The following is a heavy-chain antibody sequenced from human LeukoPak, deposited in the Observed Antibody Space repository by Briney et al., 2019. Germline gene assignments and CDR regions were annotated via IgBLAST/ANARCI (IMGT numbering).Heavy chain of an antibody. CDR2: ISWDGGST. CDR3: AKDGLSSSWYAEYYFDY. V-gene: IGHV3-43D*03. D-gene: IGHD6-13*01. CDR1: GFTFDDCA. Sequence: GGSLRLSCAASGFTFDDCAMHWVRQAPGKGLEWVSLISWDGGSTYYADSVKGRFTISRDNSKNSLYLQMNSLRAEDTALYYCAKDGLSSSWYAEYYFDYWGQGTLVTVSS. J-gene: IGHJ4*02.